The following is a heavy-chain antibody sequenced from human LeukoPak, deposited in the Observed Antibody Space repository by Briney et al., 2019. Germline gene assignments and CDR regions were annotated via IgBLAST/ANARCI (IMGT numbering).Heavy chain of an antibody. CDR1: GSSISSSSYY. J-gene: IGHJ4*02. D-gene: IGHD2-21*02. V-gene: IGHV4-39*01. Sequence: SETLSLTCTVSGSSISSSSYYWGWIRQPTGKGLEWIESIYYSGSTYYNPSLKSRVTISVDTSKNQFSLKLSSVTAADTAVYYCARQEGDIVVVTALYYFDYWGQGTLVTVSS. CDR2: IYYSGST. CDR3: ARQEGDIVVVTALYYFDY.